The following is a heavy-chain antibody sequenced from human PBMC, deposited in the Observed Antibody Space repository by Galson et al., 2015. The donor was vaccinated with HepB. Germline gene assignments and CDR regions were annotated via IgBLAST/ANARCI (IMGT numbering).Heavy chain of an antibody. CDR2: IKQDGSEK. CDR1: GFTFSSYW. D-gene: IGHD3-22*01. CDR3: ARDQDDSSGYWGY. J-gene: IGHJ4*02. V-gene: IGHV3-7*03. Sequence: SLRLSCAASGFTFSSYWMSWVRQAPGKGLEWVANIKQDGSEKYYVDSVKGRFTISRDNAKNSLYLQMNSLRAEDTAVYYCARDQDDSSGYWGYWGQGTLVTVSS.